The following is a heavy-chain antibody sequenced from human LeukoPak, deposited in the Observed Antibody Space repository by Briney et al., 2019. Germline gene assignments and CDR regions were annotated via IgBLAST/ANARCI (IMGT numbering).Heavy chain of an antibody. V-gene: IGHV4-59*01. CDR1: GDXIXSYY. CDR3: ARAPWYFDL. CDR2: IYXSGST. Sequence: SQTLSLTCTVSGDXIXSYYWXXXXXPPGXGLEWIGYIYXSGSTNYNPSLKSRVTISVDTSKNQFSLKLSSVTAADTAVYYCARAPWYFDLWGRGTLVSVSS. J-gene: IGHJ2*01.